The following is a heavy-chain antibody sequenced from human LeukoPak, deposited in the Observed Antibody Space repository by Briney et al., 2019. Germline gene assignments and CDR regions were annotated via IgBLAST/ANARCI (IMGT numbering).Heavy chain of an antibody. CDR1: GYSFTSYW. CDR3: ARSGAIMGPLGYGMDV. J-gene: IGHJ6*02. D-gene: IGHD2-8*01. V-gene: IGHV5-51*01. CDR2: IYPGDPDT. Sequence: GESLKISCKGSGYSFTSYWIGWVRQMPGKGLEWMGIIYPGDPDTRYSPSFQGQVTISADKSISTAYLQWSSLKASDTAMYYCARSGAIMGPLGYGMDVWGQGTTVTVSS.